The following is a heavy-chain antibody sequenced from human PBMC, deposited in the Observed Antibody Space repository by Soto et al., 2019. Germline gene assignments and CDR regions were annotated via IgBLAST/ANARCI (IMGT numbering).Heavy chain of an antibody. V-gene: IGHV4-30-4*01. Sequence: PSLTLSVTCTVAGGYSRSGDYYWSLKSQPPGKGLEWIGYIYYSGSTYYNPSPKSRVTISVDTSKNQFSLKLSSVTAADTAVYYCARDPGYCISTSCSNWFDPWGQGTLVTVSS. CDR3: ARDPGYCISTSCSNWFDP. D-gene: IGHD2-2*01. J-gene: IGHJ5*02. CDR1: GGYSRSGDYY. CDR2: IYYSGST.